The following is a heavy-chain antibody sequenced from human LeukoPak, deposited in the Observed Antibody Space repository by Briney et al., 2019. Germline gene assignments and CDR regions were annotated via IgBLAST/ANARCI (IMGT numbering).Heavy chain of an antibody. CDR3: ARADYGSTYYFDY. D-gene: IGHD3-10*01. CDR2: ISSSGSTI. CDR1: GFTFSSYE. V-gene: IGHV3-48*03. Sequence: GGSLRLSCAASGFTFSSYEMNWVRQAPGKGLEWVSYISSSGSTIYYADSVKGRFTISRDNAKNSLYLQMNSLRAEDTAVYYCARADYGSTYYFDYWGQGTLVTVSS. J-gene: IGHJ4*02.